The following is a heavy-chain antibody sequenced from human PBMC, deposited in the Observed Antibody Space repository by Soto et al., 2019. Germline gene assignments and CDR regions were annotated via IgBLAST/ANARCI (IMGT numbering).Heavy chain of an antibody. J-gene: IGHJ6*02. CDR3: ARLGDSSSNAPSYHFYSMDV. Sequence: VGSLRLSCAASGFTFRTYGMHWVRQAPGKGLELVAVIWYNGGNKYYADSVKGRFTISRDNSKNTQYLQMNSLRAEDTAVYYCARLGDSSSNAPSYHFYSMDVWGQGTTVTVSS. CDR2: IWYNGGNK. CDR1: GFTFRTYG. D-gene: IGHD6-6*01. V-gene: IGHV3-33*01.